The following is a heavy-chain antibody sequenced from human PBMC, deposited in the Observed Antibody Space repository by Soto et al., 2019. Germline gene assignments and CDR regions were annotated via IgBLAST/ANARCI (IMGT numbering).Heavy chain of an antibody. D-gene: IGHD2-15*01. J-gene: IGHJ5*02. CDR3: VKKGGGRSGLGWFDP. CDR1: GFTFSSYA. CDR2: ISSNGGST. Sequence: GGSLRLSCSASGFTFSSYAMHWVRQAPGKGLEYVSAISSNGGSTYYADSVKGRFTISRDNSKNTLYLQMSSLRAEDTAVYYCVKKGGGRSGLGWFDPWGQGTLVTVSS. V-gene: IGHV3-64D*08.